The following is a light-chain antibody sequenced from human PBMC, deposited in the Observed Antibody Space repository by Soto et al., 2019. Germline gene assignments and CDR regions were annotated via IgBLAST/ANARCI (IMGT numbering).Light chain of an antibody. J-gene: IGLJ2*01. CDR1: SSDVGGYNY. CDR2: DVS. V-gene: IGLV2-14*01. Sequence: QSALTLAASVSGSPGQSITISCTGTSSDVGGYNYVSWYQQHPGKAPKLMIYDVSNRPSGVSNRFSGSKSGNTASLTISGHQPEDEADYYCSSYTSSSTLGVFGGGTKVTVL. CDR3: SSYTSSSTLGV.